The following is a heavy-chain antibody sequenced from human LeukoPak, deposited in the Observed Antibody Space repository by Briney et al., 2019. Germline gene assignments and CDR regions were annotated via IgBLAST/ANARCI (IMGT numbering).Heavy chain of an antibody. D-gene: IGHD5-24*01. V-gene: IGHV3-7*01. Sequence: PGGSLRLSCAASGFTFSNYWMSWVRQAPGKGLEWVANIKQDGSEKYYVDSVKGRFTISRDNAKNSLYLQMNTLRAEDTAVYYCASLRRLQFGSQFDYWGQGTLVTVSS. CDR3: ASLRRLQFGSQFDY. CDR2: IKQDGSEK. J-gene: IGHJ4*02. CDR1: GFTFSNYW.